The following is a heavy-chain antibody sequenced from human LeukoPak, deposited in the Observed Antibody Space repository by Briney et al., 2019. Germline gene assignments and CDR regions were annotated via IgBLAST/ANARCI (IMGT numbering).Heavy chain of an antibody. CDR2: IYFTGST. J-gene: IGHJ2*01. V-gene: IGHV4-59*11. CDR3: ARSSTGYWNFDL. Sequence: TSETLSLTCTVSGVSISSHYWSWIRQPPGKGLEWIGYIYFTGSTDYNPSLKSRVTISVDTSKNQASLKLSSVTAADTAVYYCARSSTGYWNFDLWGRGTLVTVSA. CDR1: GVSISSHY.